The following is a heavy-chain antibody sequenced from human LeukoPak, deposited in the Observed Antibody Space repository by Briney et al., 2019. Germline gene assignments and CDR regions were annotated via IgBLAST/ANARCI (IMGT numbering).Heavy chain of an antibody. V-gene: IGHV1-8*01. D-gene: IGHD1-26*01. CDR2: MNPKTGNT. J-gene: IGHJ5*02. CDR3: AKAGIVARMNVDWFDP. CDR1: GYTFTSYE. Sequence: ASVKVSCKASGYTFTSYEINWVRQAAGQGLEWMGWMNPKTGNTRYAQKFQGRVTMTRDTSINTAYMEMSSLRSEDTAVYYCAKAGIVARMNVDWFDPWGQGTLVTVSS.